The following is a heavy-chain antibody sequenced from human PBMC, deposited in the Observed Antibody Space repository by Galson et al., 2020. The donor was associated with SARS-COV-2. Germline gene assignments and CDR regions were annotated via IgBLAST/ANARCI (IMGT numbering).Heavy chain of an antibody. Sequence: SETLSLTSTVSGGSISSYYWSWIRQPPGKGLEWIGYIYYSGSTSYNPSLKSRVTISVDTSKNQFSLKLSSVTAADTAVYYCARAFPGYFDYWGQGTLVTVSS. CDR2: IYYSGST. V-gene: IGHV4-59*01. CDR1: GGSISSYY. J-gene: IGHJ4*02. CDR3: ARAFPGYFDY.